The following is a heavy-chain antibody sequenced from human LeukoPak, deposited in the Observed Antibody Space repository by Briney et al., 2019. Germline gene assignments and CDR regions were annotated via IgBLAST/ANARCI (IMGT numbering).Heavy chain of an antibody. V-gene: IGHV4-59*01. CDR3: ARVEVATDLFDY. CDR1: GGSISSYY. CDR2: IYYSGST. J-gene: IGHJ4*02. D-gene: IGHD5-12*01. Sequence: SETLSRTCTVSGGSISSYYWSWIRQPPGKGLEWIGYIYYSGSTNYNPSLKSRVTISVDTSKNQFSLKLSSVTAADTAVYDCARVEVATDLFDYWGQGTLVTVSS.